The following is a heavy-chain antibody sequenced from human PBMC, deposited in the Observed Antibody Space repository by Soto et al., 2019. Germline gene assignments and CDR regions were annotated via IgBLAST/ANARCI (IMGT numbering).Heavy chain of an antibody. CDR1: GGSISGYY. V-gene: IGHV4-59*01. CDR3: ARVPPEGVGGTDV. Sequence: PSETLSLTCTVSGGSISGYYWSWIRQSPGKGLEWIGYIYYSGSPNYNPSLKSRVTISVDTSKNQFSLMLSSVTAADTAVYYCARVPPEGVGGTDVWGQGTTVTVSS. D-gene: IGHD3-16*01. J-gene: IGHJ6*02. CDR2: IYYSGSP.